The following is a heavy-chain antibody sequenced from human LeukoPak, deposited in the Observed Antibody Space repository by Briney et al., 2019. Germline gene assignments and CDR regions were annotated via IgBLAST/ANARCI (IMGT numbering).Heavy chain of an antibody. CDR2: INHSGST. CDR3: ASHATYYYGSGSYYPG. J-gene: IGHJ4*02. V-gene: IGHV4-34*01. CDR1: GGSFSGYY. Sequence: SETLSLTCAVYGGSFSGYYWSWIRQPPGKGLEWIGEINHSGSTNYNPSLKSRVTISVDTSKNQFSLKLSSVTAADTAVYYCASHATYYYGSGSYYPGWGQGTLVTVSS. D-gene: IGHD3-10*01.